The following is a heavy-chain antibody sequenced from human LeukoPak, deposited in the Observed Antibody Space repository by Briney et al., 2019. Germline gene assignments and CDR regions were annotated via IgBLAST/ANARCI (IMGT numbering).Heavy chain of an antibody. Sequence: QVQLQESGPGLVKPSQTLSLICSVSGGSISSGDYYWSWIRQPPGKGLEWIGHIYYSGTTDYNPTLRSRVSISLDTSKNQFSLKLSSVTAADTAVYYCARDRYFIGFDYWGQGTLVTVSS. CDR3: ARDRYFIGFDY. V-gene: IGHV4-30-4*01. J-gene: IGHJ4*02. CDR1: GGSISSGDYY. CDR2: IYYSGTT. D-gene: IGHD3-9*01.